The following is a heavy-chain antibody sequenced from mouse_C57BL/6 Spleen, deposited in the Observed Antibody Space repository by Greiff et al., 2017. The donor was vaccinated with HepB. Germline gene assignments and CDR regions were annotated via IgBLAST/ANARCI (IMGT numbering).Heavy chain of an antibody. CDR3: ARGDYVSYFDY. V-gene: IGHV1-66*01. D-gene: IGHD2-4*01. Sequence: QVQLQQSGPELVKPGASVKISCKASGYSFTSYYIHWVKQRPGQGLEWIGWIYPGSGNTKYNEKFKGKATLTADTSSSTAYMQLSSLTSEDSAVYYCARGDYVSYFDYWGQGTTLTVSS. CDR1: GYSFTSYY. J-gene: IGHJ2*01. CDR2: IYPGSGNT.